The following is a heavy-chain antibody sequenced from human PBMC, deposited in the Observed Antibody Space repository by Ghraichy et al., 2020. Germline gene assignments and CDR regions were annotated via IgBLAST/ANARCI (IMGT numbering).Heavy chain of an antibody. CDR3: ARPKGYCSGGSCYSGWFYFDY. Sequence: SETLSLTCTVSGGSISSSSYYWGWIRQPPGKGLEWIGSIYYSGSTYYNPSLKSRVTISVDTSKNQFSLKLSSVTAADTAVYYCARPKGYCSGGSCYSGWFYFDYWGQGTLVTVSS. CDR2: IYYSGST. D-gene: IGHD2-15*01. CDR1: GGSISSSSYY. J-gene: IGHJ4*02. V-gene: IGHV4-39*01.